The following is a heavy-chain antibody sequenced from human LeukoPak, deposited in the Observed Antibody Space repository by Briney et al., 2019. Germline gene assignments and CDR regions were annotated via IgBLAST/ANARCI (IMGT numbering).Heavy chain of an antibody. CDR3: ARGLGYYGSGSGDYYGMDV. CDR1: GFTVSSNY. CDR2: IYSGGST. Sequence: PGGSLRLSCAASGFTVSSNYMGWVRQAPGKGLEWVSVIYSGGSTYYADSVKGRFTISRDNSKNTLYLQMNSLRAEDTAVYYCARGLGYYGSGSGDYYGMDVWGQGTTVTVSS. J-gene: IGHJ6*02. D-gene: IGHD3-10*01. V-gene: IGHV3-66*01.